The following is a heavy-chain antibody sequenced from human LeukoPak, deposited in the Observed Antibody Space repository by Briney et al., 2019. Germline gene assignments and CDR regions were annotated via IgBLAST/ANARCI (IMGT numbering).Heavy chain of an antibody. CDR2: ISGNGGST. Sequence: GGSLRLSCAASGFTFSNYAMSWVRQAPGKGLEWVSAISGNGGSTYYADSVKGRFTISRDNSKNTLYLQMNSLRAEDTAVYYCAKISPYGGNFAWGQGTLVTVSS. D-gene: IGHD4-23*01. CDR3: AKISPYGGNFA. CDR1: GFTFSNYA. J-gene: IGHJ4*02. V-gene: IGHV3-23*01.